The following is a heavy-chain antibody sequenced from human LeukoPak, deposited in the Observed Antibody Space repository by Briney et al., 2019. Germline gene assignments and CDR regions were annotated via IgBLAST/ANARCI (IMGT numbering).Heavy chain of an antibody. V-gene: IGHV4-59*08. CDR3: ARRGSKGWYFDL. Sequence: PSETLSLTCTVSGGSISSYYWSWIRQPPGKGLEWIGYIYYSGSTNYNPSLKSRVTISVDTSKNQFSLKLSSVTAADTAVYYCARRGSKGWYFDLWGRGTLVTVSS. J-gene: IGHJ2*01. CDR2: IYYSGST. CDR1: GGSISSYY. D-gene: IGHD3-10*01.